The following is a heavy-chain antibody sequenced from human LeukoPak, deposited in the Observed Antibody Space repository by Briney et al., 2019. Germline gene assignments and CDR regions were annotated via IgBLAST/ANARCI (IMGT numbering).Heavy chain of an antibody. D-gene: IGHD3-10*01. CDR3: AREDAMVRGVITTYYFDY. CDR2: ISAYNGNT. CDR1: GYTFTSYG. Sequence: GASVKVSCKASGYTFTSYGISWVRQAPGQGLEWMGWISAYNGNTNYAQKLQGRVTMTTDTSTSTAYMELRSLRSDDTAVYYCAREDAMVRGVITTYYFDYWGQGTLVTVFS. V-gene: IGHV1-18*01. J-gene: IGHJ4*02.